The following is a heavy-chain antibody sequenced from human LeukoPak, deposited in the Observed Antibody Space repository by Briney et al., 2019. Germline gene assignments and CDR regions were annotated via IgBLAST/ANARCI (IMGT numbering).Heavy chain of an antibody. D-gene: IGHD2-15*01. Sequence: ASVKVSCKASGYTFTSHGISWVRQAPGQGLEWMGWISPYNGDTNYAQNFQDRVTMTTDTSTNTAYMELRSLRSDDTAMYYCARTCSGSSCYFFYWGQGTLVTVSS. V-gene: IGHV1-18*01. CDR2: ISPYNGDT. J-gene: IGHJ4*02. CDR3: ARTCSGSSCYFFY. CDR1: GYTFTSHG.